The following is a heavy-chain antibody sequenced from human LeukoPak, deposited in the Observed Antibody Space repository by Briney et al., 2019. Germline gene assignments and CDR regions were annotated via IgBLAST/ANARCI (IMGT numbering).Heavy chain of an antibody. CDR1: GYTFTSYY. CDR3: ARDREEGYNSYYFDS. Sequence: GASVKVSCKASGYTFTSYYMHWVRQAPGQGLEWMGIINPSGGSTSYAQKFQGRVTMTRDTSTSTVYMELSSLRSEDTAVYYCARDREEGYNSYYFDSWGQGTPVIVSS. D-gene: IGHD5-24*01. J-gene: IGHJ4*02. V-gene: IGHV1-46*01. CDR2: INPSGGST.